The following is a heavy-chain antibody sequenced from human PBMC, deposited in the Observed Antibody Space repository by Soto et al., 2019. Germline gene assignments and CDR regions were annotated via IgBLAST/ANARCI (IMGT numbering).Heavy chain of an antibody. V-gene: IGHV4-59*08. Sequence: PSETLSLTCTVSGGSISSYYWSWIRQPPGKGLEWIGYIHYSGSTNYNPSLQSRVTISVDTSKNQFSLKLNSVTAADTAVYYCARHYCSGSKCYYFDYWGQGTLVTVSS. CDR1: GGSISSYY. CDR2: IHYSGST. D-gene: IGHD2-15*01. J-gene: IGHJ4*02. CDR3: ARHYCSGSKCYYFDY.